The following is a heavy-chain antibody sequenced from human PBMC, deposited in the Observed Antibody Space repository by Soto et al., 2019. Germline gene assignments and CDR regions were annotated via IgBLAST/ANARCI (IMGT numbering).Heavy chain of an antibody. V-gene: IGHV3-74*01. CDR1: GFTFSSYW. CDR3: ARIVGDYSLDYYYYGMDV. J-gene: IGHJ6*02. D-gene: IGHD1-26*01. CDR2: INSDGSST. Sequence: EVQLVESGGGLVQPGGSLRLSCAASGFTFSSYWMHWVRQAPGKGLVWVSRINSDGSSTSYADSVKGRFTISRDNAKNTLYLQMNSLRDDDTAVYYCARIVGDYSLDYYYYGMDVWGQGTTVTVSS.